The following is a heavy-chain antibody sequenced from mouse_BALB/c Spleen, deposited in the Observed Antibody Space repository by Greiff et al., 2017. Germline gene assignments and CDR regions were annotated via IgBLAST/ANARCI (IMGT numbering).Heavy chain of an antibody. Sequence: VKLVESGPGLVAPSQSLSITCTVSGFSLTSYGVHWVRQPPGKGLEWLGVIWAGGSTNYNSALMSRLSISKDNSKSQVFLKMNSLQTDDTAMYYCARDRGIYRHAMDYGGQGTSVTVSS. CDR2: IWAGGST. D-gene: IGHD2-14*01. V-gene: IGHV2-9*02. J-gene: IGHJ4*01. CDR3: ARDRGIYRHAMDY. CDR1: GFSLTSYG.